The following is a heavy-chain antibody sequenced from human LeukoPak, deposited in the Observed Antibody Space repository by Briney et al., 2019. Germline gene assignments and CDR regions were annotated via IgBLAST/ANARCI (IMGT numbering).Heavy chain of an antibody. J-gene: IGHJ4*02. Sequence: GGSLRLSCAASGFTVSSNYMSWVRQAPGKGLEWVSVIYSGGSTYYADSVKGRFAISRDNSKNTLYLQMDSLRAEDTAVYYCARDLAGISDYWGQGTLVTVSS. CDR2: IYSGGST. V-gene: IGHV3-53*01. D-gene: IGHD1-14*01. CDR3: ARDLAGISDY. CDR1: GFTVSSNY.